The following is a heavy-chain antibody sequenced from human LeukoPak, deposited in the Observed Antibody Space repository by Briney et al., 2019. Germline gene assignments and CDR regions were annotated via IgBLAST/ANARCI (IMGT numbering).Heavy chain of an antibody. Sequence: QPGGSLRLSCAASGFTFSSYAMHWVRQAPGKGLEWVSRINSDGSSTSYADSVKGRFTISRDNAKNTLYLQMNSLRAEDTAVYYCARDDYDILTGYFGYWGQGTLVTVSS. CDR3: ARDDYDILTGYFGY. CDR1: GFTFSSYA. J-gene: IGHJ4*02. D-gene: IGHD3-9*01. V-gene: IGHV3-74*01. CDR2: INSDGSST.